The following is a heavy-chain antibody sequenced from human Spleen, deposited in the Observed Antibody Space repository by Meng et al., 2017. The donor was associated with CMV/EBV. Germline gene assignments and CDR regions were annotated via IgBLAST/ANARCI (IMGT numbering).Heavy chain of an antibody. CDR2: INEGGTEQ. Sequence: GESLKISCAASGFSIISYWMSWVRQAPGKGLEWVANINEGGTEQYYADSLKGRITISRDNAKSLFHLQMSNLRAEDTAIYYCARLVSGSYKYYGMDVWGQGTTVTVSS. V-gene: IGHV3-7*01. J-gene: IGHJ6*02. CDR3: ARLVSGSYKYYGMDV. CDR1: GFSIISYW. D-gene: IGHD1-26*01.